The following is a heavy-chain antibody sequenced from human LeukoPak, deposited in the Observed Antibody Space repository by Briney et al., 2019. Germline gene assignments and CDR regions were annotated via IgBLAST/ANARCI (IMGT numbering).Heavy chain of an antibody. V-gene: IGHV3-21*01. CDR2: ISGSSSYI. J-gene: IGHJ3*02. CDR1: GFTFSSYN. CDR3: ATYSSSWSSDAFDI. D-gene: IGHD6-13*01. Sequence: AGGSLRLSCAGSGFTFSSYNMNWVRQAPGKGLEWVSSISGSSSYIYYADSVKGRFTISRGNAKNSLYLQMNSLRAEDTAVYYCATYSSSWSSDAFDIWGQGTMVTVSS.